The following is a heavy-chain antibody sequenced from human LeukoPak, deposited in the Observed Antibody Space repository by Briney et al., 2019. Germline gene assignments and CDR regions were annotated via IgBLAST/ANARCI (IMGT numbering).Heavy chain of an antibody. CDR2: ISNSAART. D-gene: IGHD2-2*01. J-gene: IGHJ4*01. V-gene: IGHV3-23*01. CDR1: GFTFSSYA. CDR3: ARKVCSSTSCYLLDY. Sequence: PGGSLRLSCAASGFTFSSYAMSWVRQVPGKGLEWVSTISNSAARTYYTDSVKGRFTISRGNSKNTLYLQMNSLGAEDTAVYYCARKVCSSTSCYLLDYWGQGTLVTVSS.